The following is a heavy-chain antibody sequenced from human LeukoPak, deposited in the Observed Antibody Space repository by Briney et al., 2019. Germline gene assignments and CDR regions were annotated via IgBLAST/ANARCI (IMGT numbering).Heavy chain of an antibody. CDR2: ISGSGGST. Sequence: GGSLRLSCAASGFTFSSYAMSWVRQAPGKGLEWVSSISGSGGSTYYADSVKGRFTISRDNSKNTLYLQMNSLRAEDTAVYYCAKGYSYGGSPFYYGMDVWGQGTTVTVSS. V-gene: IGHV3-23*01. CDR1: GFTFSSYA. J-gene: IGHJ6*02. D-gene: IGHD5-18*01. CDR3: AKGYSYGGSPFYYGMDV.